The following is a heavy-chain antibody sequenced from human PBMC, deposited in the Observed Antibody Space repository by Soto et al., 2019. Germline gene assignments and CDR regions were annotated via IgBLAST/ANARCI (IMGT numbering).Heavy chain of an antibody. CDR3: VKDSGMDIVARDAFDI. Sequence: GGSLRLSCSASGFTFSSYAMHWVRQAPGKGLEYVSAISSNGGSTYYADSVKGRFTISRDNSKNTLYLQMSSLRAEDTAVYYCVKDSGMDIVARDAFDIWGQGTMVTVSS. CDR2: ISSNGGST. J-gene: IGHJ3*02. CDR1: GFTFSSYA. V-gene: IGHV3-64D*06. D-gene: IGHD5-12*01.